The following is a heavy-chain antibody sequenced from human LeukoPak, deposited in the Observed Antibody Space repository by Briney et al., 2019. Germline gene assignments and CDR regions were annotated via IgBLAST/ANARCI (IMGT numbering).Heavy chain of an antibody. Sequence: ASVKVSCKASGYIFTDYAIHWLRQAPGQRPEWMGWMNACNGNTKYSQKFLGRITLISDTSAATPYMQLSSLRHDDLAVYYCTRGRGTSGSNRDFYYYYYMDVWGKGTTVTVSS. CDR2: MNACNGNT. D-gene: IGHD2-15*01. J-gene: IGHJ6*03. CDR3: TRGRGTSGSNRDFYYYYYMDV. V-gene: IGHV1-3*01. CDR1: GYIFTDYA.